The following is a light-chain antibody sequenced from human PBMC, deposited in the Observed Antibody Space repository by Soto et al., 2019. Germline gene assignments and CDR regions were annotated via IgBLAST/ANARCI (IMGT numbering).Light chain of an antibody. J-gene: IGKJ2*01. Sequence: DIVMTQSPDSLAVSLGEGATINCKSSQSILYSSNNKNYLAWYQQKPGQPPKLLIYWASTRESGVPDRFSGSGSGTDFTLTISSLQAEDVAVYYCQQCYPPPYTFGQGTKLEIK. CDR2: WAS. CDR3: QQCYPPPYT. CDR1: QSILYSSNNKNY. V-gene: IGKV4-1*01.